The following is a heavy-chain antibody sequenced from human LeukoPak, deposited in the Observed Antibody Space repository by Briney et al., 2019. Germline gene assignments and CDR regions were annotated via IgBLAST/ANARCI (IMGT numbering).Heavy chain of an antibody. CDR3: ARDLRSSSWYDYYYYYMDV. CDR2: ISSSGSTI. CDR1: GFTFSDYY. V-gene: IGHV3-11*04. J-gene: IGHJ6*03. Sequence: GGSLRLSCAASGFTFSDYYMSWIRQAPGKGLEWVSYISSSGSTIYYADSVKGRFTISRDNAKNSLYLQMNSLRAEDTAVYYCARDLRSSSWYDYYYYYMDVWGKGTTVTVSS. D-gene: IGHD6-13*01.